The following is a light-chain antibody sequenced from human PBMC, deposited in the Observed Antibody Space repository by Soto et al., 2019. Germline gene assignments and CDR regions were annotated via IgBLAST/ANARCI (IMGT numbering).Light chain of an antibody. CDR1: QDISTW. V-gene: IGKV1-12*01. J-gene: IGKJ3*01. CDR3: QQGNSFPLT. CDR2: AAS. Sequence: DIQMTQSPSSVSASVGARVTITCRASQDISTWLAWYQQKPGKAPKLLIYAASSLQSGVSSRFSGCGSGTDFTLTISSLQREDFATYYCQQGNSFPLTFGPGTKVDIK.